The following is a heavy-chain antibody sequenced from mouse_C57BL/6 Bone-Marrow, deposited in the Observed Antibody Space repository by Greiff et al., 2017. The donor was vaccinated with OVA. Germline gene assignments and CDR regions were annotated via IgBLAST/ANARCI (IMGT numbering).Heavy chain of an antibody. V-gene: IGHV1-26*01. J-gene: IGHJ4*01. CDR2: INPNNGGT. Sequence: EVQLQQSGPELVKPGASVKISCKASGYTFTDYYMNWVKQSHGKSLEWIGDINPNNGGTSYNQKFKGKATLTVDKSSSTAYMELRSLTSEDSAVYYCARSTVVAPPYAMYYWGHGPSVTVSS. D-gene: IGHD1-1*01. CDR1: GYTFTDYY. CDR3: ARSTVVAPPYAMYY.